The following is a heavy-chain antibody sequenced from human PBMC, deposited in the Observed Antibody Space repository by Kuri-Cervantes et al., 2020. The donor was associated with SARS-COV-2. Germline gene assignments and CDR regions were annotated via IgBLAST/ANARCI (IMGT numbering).Heavy chain of an antibody. CDR1: GGTFSNFA. D-gene: IGHD6-6*01. Sequence: SVKVSCKASGGTFSNFAISWVRQAPGQGLEWMGGIIPVFGTTNNAQRLQGRATISADEARSTVYMELSSLTFEDTAIYYCAQTIPARRRSPGDFYLYYMDVWGKGTSVTVSS. CDR3: AQTIPARRRSPGDFYLYYMDV. CDR2: IIPVFGTT. V-gene: IGHV1-69*13. J-gene: IGHJ6*03.